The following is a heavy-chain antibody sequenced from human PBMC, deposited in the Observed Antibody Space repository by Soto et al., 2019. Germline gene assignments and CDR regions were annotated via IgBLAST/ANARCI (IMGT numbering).Heavy chain of an antibody. CDR1: GFTFSSYA. Sequence: GGSLRLSCAASGFTFSSYAMSWVRQAPGKGLEWVSAISGSGGSTCYADSVMGRFTISRANSKNTLYLQMNSLRAEDTALYYCASRNYSDTNGFYFLYYFDYWGRGTLVTVSS. V-gene: IGHV3-23*01. D-gene: IGHD3-22*01. J-gene: IGHJ4*01. CDR3: ASRNYSDTNGFYFLYYFDY. CDR2: ISGSGGST.